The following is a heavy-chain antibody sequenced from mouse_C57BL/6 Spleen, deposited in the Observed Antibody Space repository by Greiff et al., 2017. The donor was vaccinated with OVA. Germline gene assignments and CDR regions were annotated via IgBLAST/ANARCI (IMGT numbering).Heavy chain of an antibody. Sequence: EVKLMESGPGLVKPSQSLSLTCSVTGYSITIGYYWNWIRQFPGNKLEWMGYISYDGSNNYNPSLKNRISITRDTSKNQFFLKLNSVTTEDTATYYCAGGYYAMDYWGQGTSVTVSS. CDR2: ISYDGSN. CDR1: GYSITIGYY. J-gene: IGHJ4*01. V-gene: IGHV3-6*01. CDR3: AGGYYAMDY.